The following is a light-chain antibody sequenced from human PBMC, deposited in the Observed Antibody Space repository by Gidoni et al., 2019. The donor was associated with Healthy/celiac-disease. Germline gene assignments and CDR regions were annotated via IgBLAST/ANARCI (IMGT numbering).Light chain of an antibody. J-gene: IGLJ1*01. V-gene: IGLV3-19*01. Sequence: SSELTQDPAVSVALGQAVRITCQGDSLRSYYASWYQQKPGQAPVLVIYGKNNRPSGIPDRFSGSSSGNTASLTITGAQAEDEAAYYCNSRDSSGNHLVFGTGTKVTVL. CDR3: NSRDSSGNHLV. CDR2: GKN. CDR1: SLRSYY.